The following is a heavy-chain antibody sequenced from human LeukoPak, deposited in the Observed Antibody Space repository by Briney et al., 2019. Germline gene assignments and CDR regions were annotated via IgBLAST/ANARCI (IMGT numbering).Heavy chain of an antibody. Sequence: SETLSLTCTVSGGSISSGSYYWSWIRQPAGKGLEWIGRIYTSGSTNYNPSLKSRVTISVDTSKNQFSLKLSSVTAADTAVYYCARGGAGGSSGWLLFDYWGQGTLVTVSS. D-gene: IGHD6-19*01. CDR1: GGSISSGSYY. CDR3: ARGGAGGSSGWLLFDY. V-gene: IGHV4-61*02. CDR2: IYTSGST. J-gene: IGHJ4*02.